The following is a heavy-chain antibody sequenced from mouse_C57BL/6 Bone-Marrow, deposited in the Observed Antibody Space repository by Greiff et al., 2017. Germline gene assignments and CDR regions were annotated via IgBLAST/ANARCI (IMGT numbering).Heavy chain of an antibody. Sequence: QVQLQQPGAELVRPGTSVKLSCKASGYTFTSYWMHWVKQRPGQGLEWIGVIDPSDSYTNYNQTFKGKATLTVDTSSSTAYMQLSSLTSEDSAVYYCARSRLYYAMDYWGQGTSVTVSS. CDR1: GYTFTSYW. CDR2: IDPSDSYT. CDR3: ARSRLYYAMDY. V-gene: IGHV1-59*01. J-gene: IGHJ4*01.